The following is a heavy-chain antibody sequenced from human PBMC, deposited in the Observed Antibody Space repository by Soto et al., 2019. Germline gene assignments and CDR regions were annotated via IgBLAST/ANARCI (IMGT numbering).Heavy chain of an antibody. CDR1: GGSISSGSWY. Sequence: QLQLQESGPGLAKPSETLSLICTVSGGSISSGSWYWGWIRQPPGKGLEWIGSFYYSGITYYNSSLKSRVTISIDTSKNQFSLKLSSVTAADTAVYYCARHGDYGDSIPTRHFDYWGQGTLVTVSS. J-gene: IGHJ4*02. D-gene: IGHD4-17*01. V-gene: IGHV4-39*01. CDR3: ARHGDYGDSIPTRHFDY. CDR2: FYYSGIT.